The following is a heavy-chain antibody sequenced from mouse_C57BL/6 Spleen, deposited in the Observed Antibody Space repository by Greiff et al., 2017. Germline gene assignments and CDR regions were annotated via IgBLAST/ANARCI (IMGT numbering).Heavy chain of an antibody. V-gene: IGHV1-64*01. D-gene: IGHD2-5*01. CDR1: GYTFTSYW. J-gene: IGHJ2*01. CDR2: IHPNSGST. Sequence: QVQLQQPGAELVKPGASVTLSCKASGYTFTSYWMHWVKQRPGQGLEWIGMIHPNSGSTNYNEKFKSKATLTVDKSSSTAYMQLSSLTSEDSAVYYCARNPGYSNSFDYWGQGTTLTVSS. CDR3: ARNPGYSNSFDY.